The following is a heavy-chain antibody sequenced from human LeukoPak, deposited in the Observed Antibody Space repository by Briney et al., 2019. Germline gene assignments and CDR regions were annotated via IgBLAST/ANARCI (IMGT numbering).Heavy chain of an antibody. CDR3: ATSGWYFFDS. V-gene: IGHV3-7*01. CDR1: GFTFTNYW. J-gene: IGHJ4*02. CDR2: IKQDGSEK. D-gene: IGHD6-19*01. Sequence: GGSLRLSCAASGFTFTNYWMNWVRQAPGKGLEWVANIKQDGSEKYYVDSVKGRFTISRDNGKKSLYLHMNSLRAEDTAVYYCATSGWYFFDSWGQGTLVTVSS.